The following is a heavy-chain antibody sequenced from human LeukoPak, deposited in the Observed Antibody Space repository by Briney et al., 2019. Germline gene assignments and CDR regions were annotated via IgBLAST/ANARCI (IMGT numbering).Heavy chain of an antibody. CDR1: GFTFSSSA. Sequence: GGSLRLSCAASGFTFSSSAMSWVRQVPGKWLEWVSGIRASGGSTSYADSVRGRFIISRDNSKNTLCLQMNSLGDEDTGVYYCAKGGDGYNYYFDYWGQETLVTVSS. J-gene: IGHJ4*02. V-gene: IGHV3-23*01. CDR3: AKGGDGYNYYFDY. D-gene: IGHD5-24*01. CDR2: IRASGGST.